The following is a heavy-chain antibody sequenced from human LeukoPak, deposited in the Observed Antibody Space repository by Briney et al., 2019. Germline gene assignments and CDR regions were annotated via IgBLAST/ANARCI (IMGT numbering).Heavy chain of an antibody. J-gene: IGHJ4*02. CDR3: ALAQPYYYDSSGYWFS. D-gene: IGHD3-22*01. V-gene: IGHV4-34*01. Sequence: SETLSLTCAVYGGSFSGYYWSWIRQPPGKGLEWIGEINHSGSTNYNPSLKSRVTISVDTSKNQFSLKLSSVTAADTAVYYCALAQPYYYDSSGYWFSWGQGTLVTVSS. CDR1: GGSFSGYY. CDR2: INHSGST.